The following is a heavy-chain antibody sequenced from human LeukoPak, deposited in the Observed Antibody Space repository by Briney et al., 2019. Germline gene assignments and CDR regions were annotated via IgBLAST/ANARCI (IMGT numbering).Heavy chain of an antibody. CDR2: IRASGAST. CDR1: GFTFSNHA. J-gene: IGHJ6*02. Sequence: GSLRLSCAASGFTFSNHAMSWVRQAPGKGLEWVSTIRASGASTYYADSVKGRFTISRDNSKNTMYLQLNSLSVEDTAVYYCAKDRGYDLGYYYGMDVWGQGTTVTVSS. D-gene: IGHD5-12*01. V-gene: IGHV3-23*01. CDR3: AKDRGYDLGYYYGMDV.